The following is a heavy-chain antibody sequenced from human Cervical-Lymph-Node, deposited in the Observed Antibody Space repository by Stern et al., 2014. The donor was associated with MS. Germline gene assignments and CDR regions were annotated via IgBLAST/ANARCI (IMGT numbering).Heavy chain of an antibody. J-gene: IGHJ4*02. V-gene: IGHV3-21*01. CDR3: ARDSSSGYCVDY. D-gene: IGHD6-13*01. CDR1: GFTFSSYS. Sequence: EVQLVESGGGLVKPGGSLRLSCAASGFTFSSYSLNWVRQAPGQGLEWVSSISSSSSYINSADSVKGRFPISRDNAKNSLYLQMNSLRAEDTAVYYCARDSSSGYCVDYWGQGTLVTVSS. CDR2: ISSSSSYI.